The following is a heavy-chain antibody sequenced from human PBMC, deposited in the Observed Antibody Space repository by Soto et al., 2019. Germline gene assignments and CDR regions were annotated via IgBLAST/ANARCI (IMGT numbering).Heavy chain of an antibody. V-gene: IGHV4-59*08. CDR3: ARNRAVAGTVDY. CDR2: IYYSGST. D-gene: IGHD6-19*01. Sequence: SETLSLTCTVSGGSISSYYWSWIRQPPGKGLEWIGYIYYSGSTNYNPSLKSRVTISVDTSKNQFSLKLSSVTAADTAVYYCARNRAVAGTVDYWGQGTLVTVSS. J-gene: IGHJ4*02. CDR1: GGSISSYY.